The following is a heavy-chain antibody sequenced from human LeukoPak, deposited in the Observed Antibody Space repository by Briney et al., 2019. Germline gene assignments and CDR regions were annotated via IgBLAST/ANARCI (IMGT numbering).Heavy chain of an antibody. J-gene: IGHJ6*02. Sequence: SETLSLTCTVSGGSISSYYWSWIRQPAGKGLEWIGRIYTSGSTNYNPSLKSRVTMSVDTSKNQFSLKLSSVTAADTAVYYCAREGNYYYYYGMDVWDQGTTVTVSS. CDR1: GGSISSYY. CDR2: IYTSGST. V-gene: IGHV4-4*07. CDR3: AREGNYYYYYGMDV.